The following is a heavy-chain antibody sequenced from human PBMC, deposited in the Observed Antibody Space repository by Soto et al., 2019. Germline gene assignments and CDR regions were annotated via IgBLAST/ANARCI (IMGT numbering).Heavy chain of an antibody. CDR2: IYYSGST. CDR3: ARPSSGWYGMPDP. CDR1: GGSISSSSYY. Sequence: QLQLQESGPGLVKPSETLSLTCTVSGGSISSSSYYWGWIRQPPGKGLAWIGSIYYSGSTYYNPSLKSRVTISVDTSNDHFSLKLSSVSAADTAVYYCARPSSGWYGMPDPWGQGTLVTVSS. J-gene: IGHJ5*02. V-gene: IGHV4-39*01. D-gene: IGHD6-19*01.